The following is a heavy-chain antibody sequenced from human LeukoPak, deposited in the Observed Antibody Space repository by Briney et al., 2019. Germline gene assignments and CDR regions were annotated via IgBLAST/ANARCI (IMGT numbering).Heavy chain of an antibody. CDR2: IYTSGST. Sequence: ASETLSLTCAVYGGSFSGYYWSWIRQPAGKGLEWIGRIYTSGSTNYNPSLKSRVTMSVDTSKNQFSLKLSSVTAADTAVYYCARGNSRNYYYYMDVWGKGTTVTVSS. CDR3: ARGNSRNYYYYMDV. D-gene: IGHD2/OR15-2a*01. CDR1: GGSFSGYY. V-gene: IGHV4-59*10. J-gene: IGHJ6*03.